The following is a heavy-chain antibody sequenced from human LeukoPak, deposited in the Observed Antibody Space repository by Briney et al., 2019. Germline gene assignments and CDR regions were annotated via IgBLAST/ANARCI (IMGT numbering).Heavy chain of an antibody. CDR1: GFTFSSYS. CDR3: ARDSNNDTYYDFWSGYYVPDYYYGMDV. D-gene: IGHD3-3*01. Sequence: GGSLRLSCAASGFTFSSYSMNWVRQAPGKGLEWVSSISSSSSYIYYADSVKGRFTIFRDNAKNSLYLQMNSLRAEDTAVYYCARDSNNDTYYDFWSGYYVPDYYYGMDVWGQGTTVTVSS. CDR2: ISSSSSYI. J-gene: IGHJ6*02. V-gene: IGHV3-21*01.